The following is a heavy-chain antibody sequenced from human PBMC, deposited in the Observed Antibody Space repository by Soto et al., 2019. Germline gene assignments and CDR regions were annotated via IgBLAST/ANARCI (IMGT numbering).Heavy chain of an antibody. D-gene: IGHD3-22*01. CDR2: INAGNGNT. J-gene: IGHJ5*02. CDR3: ARASGIVGVIGP. Sequence: QVQLVQSGAEVKKPGASVKVSCKASGYTFTSYAMHWVRQAPGQRLEWMGWINAGNGNTKYSQKFQGRVTITRDTSASTAYMELSSLRSEDTAVYYCARASGIVGVIGPWGQGTLVTVSS. CDR1: GYTFTSYA. V-gene: IGHV1-3*01.